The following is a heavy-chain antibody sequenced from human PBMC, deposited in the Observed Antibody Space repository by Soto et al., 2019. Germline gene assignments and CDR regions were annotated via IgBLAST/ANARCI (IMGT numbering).Heavy chain of an antibody. Sequence: GGSLRLSCAASGFTFSSYGMHWVRQAPGKGLEWVAVISYDGSNKYYADSVKGRFTISRDNSKNTLYLQMNSLRAEDTAVYYCGKAYSSSWYDVGIDPWDQGTLVTASS. CDR2: ISYDGSNK. CDR3: GKAYSSSWYDVGIDP. CDR1: GFTFSSYG. V-gene: IGHV3-30*18. D-gene: IGHD6-13*01. J-gene: IGHJ5*02.